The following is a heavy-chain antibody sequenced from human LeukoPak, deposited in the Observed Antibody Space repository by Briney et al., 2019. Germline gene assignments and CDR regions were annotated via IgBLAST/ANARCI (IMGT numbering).Heavy chain of an antibody. V-gene: IGHV3-9*01. CDR2: ISWNSGSI. CDR1: GFTFDDYA. J-gene: IGHJ5*02. D-gene: IGHD3-22*01. Sequence: PGRSLRLSCAASGFTFDDYAMHWVRQAPGKGLEWASGISWNSGSIGYADSVKGRFTISRDNAKNSLYLQMNSLRAEDTALYYCAKDSSSGYPNWFDPWGQGTLVTVSS. CDR3: AKDSSSGYPNWFDP.